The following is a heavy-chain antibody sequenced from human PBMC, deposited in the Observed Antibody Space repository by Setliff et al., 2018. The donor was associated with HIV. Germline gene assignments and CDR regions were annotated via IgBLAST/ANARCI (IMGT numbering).Heavy chain of an antibody. D-gene: IGHD3-16*01. Sequence: AASVKVSCKASGYSFSSYAIHWVRQAAGQSPEWLGWINAAISHTRYSPKFQDRVTLTTDTPAGTIHMEMRSLRSEDTAVYYCVGGRGGFFDEPFDMWGPGTRVTVSS. CDR3: VGGRGGFFDEPFDM. CDR1: GYSFSSYA. J-gene: IGHJ3*02. CDR2: INAAISHT. V-gene: IGHV1-3*01.